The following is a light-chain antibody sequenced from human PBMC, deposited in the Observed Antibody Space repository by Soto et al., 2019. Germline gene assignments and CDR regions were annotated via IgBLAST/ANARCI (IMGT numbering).Light chain of an antibody. CDR2: DAS. CDR3: QQRSNWPPYT. Sequence: EIVLTQSPATLSLSPGERATLSCRASQSVSSYLAWYQQKPGQAPRLLIYDASNRATGIPARFSGSGPGTDFTLTISSLAPEDFAVYSCQQRSNWPPYTFGQGTKLEIK. V-gene: IGKV3-11*01. CDR1: QSVSSY. J-gene: IGKJ2*01.